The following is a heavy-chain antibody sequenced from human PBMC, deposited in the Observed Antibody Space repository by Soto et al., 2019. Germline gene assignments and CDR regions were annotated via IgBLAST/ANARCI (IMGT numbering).Heavy chain of an antibody. D-gene: IGHD6-13*01. CDR2: IYYSGST. V-gene: IGHV4-31*03. J-gene: IGHJ5*02. Sequence: SETLSLTCTVSGGSISSGGYYWSWIRQHPGKGPEWIGYIYYSGSTYYNPSLKSRVTISVDTSKNQFSLKLSSVTAADTAVYYCARGIAAAGFNWFDPRGQGTLVTVSS. CDR3: ARGIAAAGFNWFDP. CDR1: GGSISSGGYY.